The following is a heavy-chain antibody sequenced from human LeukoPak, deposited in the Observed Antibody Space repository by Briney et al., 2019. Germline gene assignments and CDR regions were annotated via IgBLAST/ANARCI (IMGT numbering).Heavy chain of an antibody. D-gene: IGHD6-19*01. J-gene: IGHJ6*02. CDR3: ARWSSGWYDPPYYYGMDV. V-gene: IGHV4-39*01. CDR1: GGSISSSSYY. Sequence: PSETLSLTCTVSGGSISSSSYYWGWIRQPRGKGLEWIGSIYYSGSTYYNPSLKSRVTISVDTSKNQFSLKLSSVTAADTAVYYCARWSSGWYDPPYYYGMDVWGQGTTVTVSS. CDR2: IYYSGST.